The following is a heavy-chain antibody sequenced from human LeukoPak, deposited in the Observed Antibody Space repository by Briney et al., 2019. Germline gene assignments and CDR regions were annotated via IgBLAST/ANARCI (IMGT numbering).Heavy chain of an antibody. V-gene: IGHV3-7*01. CDR1: GSTFSSYA. Sequence: GGSLRLSCTASGSTFSSYAMSWVRQAPGKGLEWVANIKQDGNEKYYVDIVKGRFTISRDNAKNSLYLQMNSLRAEDTAVYYCARDRNTDFWSGYYTNYFDYWGQGTLVTVSS. CDR2: IKQDGNEK. D-gene: IGHD3-3*01. CDR3: ARDRNTDFWSGYYTNYFDY. J-gene: IGHJ4*02.